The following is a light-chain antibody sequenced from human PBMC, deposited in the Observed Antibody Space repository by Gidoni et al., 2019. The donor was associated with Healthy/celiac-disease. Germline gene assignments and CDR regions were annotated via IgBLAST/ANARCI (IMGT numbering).Light chain of an antibody. J-gene: IGKJ1*01. CDR1: QSVSSSY. Sequence: EIVLTQSPGNLSWSPGERATLSCRASQSVSSSYLAWYQQKPGQAPRLLIYGATSRATGLPDRFSGSGSGTDFTLTSSRLEPEDFAVYYCQQYGSSPTFGQGTKVEIK. CDR3: QQYGSSPT. CDR2: GAT. V-gene: IGKV3-20*01.